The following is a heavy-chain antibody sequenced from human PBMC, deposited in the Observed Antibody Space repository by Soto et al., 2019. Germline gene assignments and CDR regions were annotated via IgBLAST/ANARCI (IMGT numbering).Heavy chain of an antibody. J-gene: IGHJ5*02. CDR2: ISSTSSYI. CDR1: GFTFSSYS. CDR3: ATNLGISSSWYIAFDP. Sequence: GGALRLSCEASGFTFSSYSMNRVRQAPGKGLEWVSSISSTSSYIYYADSLQGRFTISRDNAKNSLYLQMNSLRAEDTAVYYCATNLGISSSWYIAFDPWGQGTLVTVSS. D-gene: IGHD6-13*01. V-gene: IGHV3-21*01.